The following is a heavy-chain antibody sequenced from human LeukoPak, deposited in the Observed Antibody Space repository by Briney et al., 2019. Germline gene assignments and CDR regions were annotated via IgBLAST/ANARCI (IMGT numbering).Heavy chain of an antibody. CDR1: GGSISSSSYY. CDR2: IYYSGST. V-gene: IGHV4-39*02. J-gene: IGHJ4*02. D-gene: IGHD6-13*01. Sequence: SETLSLTCTVSGGSISSSSYYWGWIRQPPGKGLEWIGSIYYSGSTYCNPSLKSRVTISVDTSKNQFSLKLSSVTAADTAVYYCARDVAAAGTFDYWGQGTLVTVSS. CDR3: ARDVAAAGTFDY.